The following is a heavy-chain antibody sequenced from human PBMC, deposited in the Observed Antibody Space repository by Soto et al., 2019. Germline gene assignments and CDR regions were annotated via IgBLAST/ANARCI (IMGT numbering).Heavy chain of an antibody. Sequence: LKISCKGSGYSFTSYWISWVRQMPGKGLEWMGRIDPSDSYTNYSPSFQGHVTISADKSISTAYLQWSSLKASDTAMYYCARHITVTTLYYYYGMDVWGQGTTVTVSS. CDR3: ARHITVTTLYYYYGMDV. CDR2: IDPSDSYT. CDR1: GYSFTSYW. D-gene: IGHD4-17*01. J-gene: IGHJ6*02. V-gene: IGHV5-10-1*01.